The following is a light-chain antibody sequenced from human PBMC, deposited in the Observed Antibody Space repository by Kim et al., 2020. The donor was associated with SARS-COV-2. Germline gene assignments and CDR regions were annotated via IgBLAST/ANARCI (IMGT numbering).Light chain of an antibody. V-gene: IGKV1-9*01. Sequence: SASVGDRVTITCRASLGVSSYLAWYRQKPGKAPKLLIYGASTLQSGVPSRFRGSGSGTDFTLTITSLQPEDFATYYCQQLDTYPLTFGAGTKLEI. CDR2: GAS. CDR3: QQLDTYPLT. J-gene: IGKJ4*01. CDR1: LGVSSY.